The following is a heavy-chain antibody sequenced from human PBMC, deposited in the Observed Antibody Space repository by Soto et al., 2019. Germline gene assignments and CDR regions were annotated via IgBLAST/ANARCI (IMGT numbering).Heavy chain of an antibody. D-gene: IGHD2-15*01. CDR2: IYPAYSDA. Sequence: GESLKISCKADGNSFTRHCSGWVRHVAGRGLGRGAVIYPAYSDARDSPSLRGRGTISVDISINTVYLQWRSLKASDTAIYFCARQDIVTAPVRGVYFDAWGQGTPVTVSS. V-gene: IGHV5-51*01. CDR1: GNSFTRHC. J-gene: IGHJ4*02. CDR3: ARQDIVTAPVRGVYFDA.